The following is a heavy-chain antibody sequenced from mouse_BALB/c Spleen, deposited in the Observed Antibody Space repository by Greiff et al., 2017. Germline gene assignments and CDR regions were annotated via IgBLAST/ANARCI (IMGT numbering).Heavy chain of an antibody. CDR2: IWGDGST. V-gene: IGHV2-6-7*01. D-gene: IGHD1-1*01. Sequence: QVQLKQSGPGLVAPSQSLSITCTVSGFSLTGYGVNWVRQPPGKGLEWLGMIWGDGSTDYNSALKSRLSISKDNSKSQVFLKMNSLQTDDTARYYCASRIYYYGSSPYAMDYWGQGTPVTVSS. CDR3: ASRIYYYGSSPYAMDY. CDR1: GFSLTGYG. J-gene: IGHJ4*01.